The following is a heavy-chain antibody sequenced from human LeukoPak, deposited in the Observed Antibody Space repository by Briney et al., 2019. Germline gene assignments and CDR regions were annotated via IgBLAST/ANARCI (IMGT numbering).Heavy chain of an antibody. Sequence: GGSLRLSCAASGFTFSSYAMSWVRQAPGKGLEWVSAISGSGGSTYYADSVKGRFTISRDSSKNTLYLQMNSLRAEDTAVYYCAKARGYSGYDRGNFDYWGQGTLVTVSS. J-gene: IGHJ4*02. CDR1: GFTFSSYA. CDR3: AKARGYSGYDRGNFDY. D-gene: IGHD5-12*01. CDR2: ISGSGGST. V-gene: IGHV3-23*01.